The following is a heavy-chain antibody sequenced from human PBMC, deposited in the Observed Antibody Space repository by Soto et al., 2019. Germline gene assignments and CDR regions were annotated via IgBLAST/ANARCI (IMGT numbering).Heavy chain of an antibody. CDR1: GYTFTSYA. V-gene: IGHV1-3*01. CDR3: ARGAEYCSSTSCYRYYYYGMDV. Sequence: ASVKVSCKASGYTFTSYAMHWVRQAPGQRLEWMGWINAGNGNTKYSQKFQGRVTITRDTSASTAYMELSSLRSEDTAVYYCARGAEYCSSTSCYRYYYYGMDVWGQGTTVTGSS. D-gene: IGHD2-2*01. CDR2: INAGNGNT. J-gene: IGHJ6*02.